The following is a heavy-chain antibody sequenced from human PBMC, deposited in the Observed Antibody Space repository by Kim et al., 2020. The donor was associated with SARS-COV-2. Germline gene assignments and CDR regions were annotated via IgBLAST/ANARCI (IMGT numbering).Heavy chain of an antibody. V-gene: IGHV3-30*04. J-gene: IGHJ4*02. CDR3: AREFVVVVVAATLRDY. CDR2: ISYDGSNK. D-gene: IGHD2-15*01. CDR1: GFTFSSYA. Sequence: GGSLRLSCAASGFTFSSYAMHWVRQAPGKGLEWVAVISYDGSNKYYADSVKGRFTISRDNSKNTLYLQMNSLRAEDTAVYYCAREFVVVVVAATLRDYWGQGTLVTVSS.